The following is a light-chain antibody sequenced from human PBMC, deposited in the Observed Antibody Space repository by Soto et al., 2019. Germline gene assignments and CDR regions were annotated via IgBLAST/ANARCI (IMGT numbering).Light chain of an antibody. CDR1: SSNIGSNY. J-gene: IGLJ2*01. V-gene: IGLV1-47*01. CDR2: RNN. CDR3: AAWDDSLSGVV. Sequence: VLTQPPSASGTPGQRVTISCSGSSSNIGSNYVYWYQQLPGTVPQLLIYRNNERPSGVPDRFSGSKSGTSASLAISGLRSEDEADYYCAAWDDSLSGVVFGGGTKLTVL.